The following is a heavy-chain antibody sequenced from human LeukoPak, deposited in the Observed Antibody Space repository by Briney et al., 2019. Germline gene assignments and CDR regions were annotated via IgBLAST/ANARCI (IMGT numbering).Heavy chain of an antibody. CDR3: ARGGYCSGGYCYKIPFDY. Sequence: SETLSLTCTVSGGSISSYYWSWIRQPPGKGLEWIGYIYYSGSTNYNPSLKSRVTISVDTSKNQFSLKLSSVTAADTAVYYCARGGYCSGGYCYKIPFDYWGQGTLVTVSS. V-gene: IGHV4-59*01. D-gene: IGHD2-15*01. J-gene: IGHJ4*02. CDR1: GGSISSYY. CDR2: IYYSGST.